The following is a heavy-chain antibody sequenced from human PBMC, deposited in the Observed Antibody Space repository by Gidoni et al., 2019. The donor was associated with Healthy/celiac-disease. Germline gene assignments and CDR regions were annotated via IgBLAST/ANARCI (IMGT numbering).Heavy chain of an antibody. CDR1: GFTFSSYG. CDR3: AKDHSPRLWFGELLLGY. D-gene: IGHD3-10*01. J-gene: IGHJ4*02. V-gene: IGHV3-30*18. CDR2: RSYDGSNK. Sequence: QVQLVESGGGVVQPGRSLRLSCAASGFTFSSYGMHWVRQAPGKGLGWVAVRSYDGSNKYYADSVKGRFTISRDNSKNTLYLQMNSLRAEDTAVYYCAKDHSPRLWFGELLLGYWGQGTLVTVSS.